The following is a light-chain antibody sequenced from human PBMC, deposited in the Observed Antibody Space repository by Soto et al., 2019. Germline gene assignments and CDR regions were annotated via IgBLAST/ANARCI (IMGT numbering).Light chain of an antibody. CDR2: GAS. V-gene: IGKV3-15*01. Sequence: EIVMTQSPGTLPVTTGDRATLSCRASQSVSSSLAWYQQKPGQAPRLLILGASTRATGIPARFSGSGSGTDFTLTISSLQPEDFATYYCQQANSFPLTFGQGTLLEI. CDR3: QQANSFPLT. J-gene: IGKJ5*01. CDR1: QSVSSS.